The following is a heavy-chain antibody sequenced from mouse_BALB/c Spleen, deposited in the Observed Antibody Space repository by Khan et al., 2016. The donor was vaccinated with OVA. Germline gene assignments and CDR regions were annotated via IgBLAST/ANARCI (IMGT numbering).Heavy chain of an antibody. CDR2: ISSAGDYT. CDR3: ASHVTGSFAY. Sequence: EVQLVESGGDLVKPGGSLKLSCAASGFTFSSYSMSWVRQTPDKRLEWVTTISSAGDYTYYPDSVKGRFTISRDNAKNTRYLQMSSLKSEDTAMYYCASHVTGSFAYWGQGTLVTVSA. CDR1: GFTFSSYS. J-gene: IGHJ3*01. V-gene: IGHV5-6*01. D-gene: IGHD4-1*01.